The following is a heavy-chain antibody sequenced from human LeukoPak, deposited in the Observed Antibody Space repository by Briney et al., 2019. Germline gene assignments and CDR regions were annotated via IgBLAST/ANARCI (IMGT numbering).Heavy chain of an antibody. CDR1: GFTFSDYY. Sequence: PGGSLRLSCAASGFTFSDYYMSWIRQAPGKGLEWVSYISSSGSTIYYADSVKGRFTISRDNAKNSLYLQMNSLRAEDTAVYFNARSYYDSLTGYNPYFDYEGQGTLVTVTA. J-gene: IGHJ4*02. CDR3: ARSYYDSLTGYNPYFDY. CDR2: ISSSGSTI. V-gene: IGHV3-11*04. D-gene: IGHD3-9*01.